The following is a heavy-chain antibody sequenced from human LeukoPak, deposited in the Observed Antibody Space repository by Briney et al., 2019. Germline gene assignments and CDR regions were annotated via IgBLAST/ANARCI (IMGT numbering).Heavy chain of an antibody. CDR1: GGSFSGYY. D-gene: IGHD3-16*01. J-gene: IGHJ4*02. V-gene: IGHV4-34*01. Sequence: SETLSLTCAVYGGSFSGYYWSWIRQPPGKGLEWIGEINHSGSTNYNPSLESRVTISVDTSKNQFSLKLSSVTAADTAVYYCARGLGYYFDYWGQGTLVTVSS. CDR3: ARGLGYYFDY. CDR2: INHSGST.